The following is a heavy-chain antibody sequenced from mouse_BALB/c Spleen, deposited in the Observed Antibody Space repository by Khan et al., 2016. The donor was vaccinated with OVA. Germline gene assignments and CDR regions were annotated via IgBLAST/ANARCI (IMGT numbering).Heavy chain of an antibody. CDR2: ISDSGRT. CDR3: AVEDCAGYAMGT. J-gene: IGHJ4*01. CDR1: GYSITSNYA. V-gene: IGHV3-2*02. Sequence: EVQLQESGPGLVKPSQSLSLTCTVTGYSITSNYAWNWIRQFPGNKLEWMGYISDSGRTNYIPSLKSRISITRDTSKNQSFLQLNTVTTEDTATFYSAVEDCAGYAMGTWGQGTSLTLS.